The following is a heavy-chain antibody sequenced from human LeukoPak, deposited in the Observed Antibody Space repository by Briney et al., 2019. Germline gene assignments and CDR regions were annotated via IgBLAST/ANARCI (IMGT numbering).Heavy chain of an antibody. D-gene: IGHD2-15*01. Sequence: PGGSLRLSCAASGFTFDDYGLIWVRQAPGAGLEWVSGISGSGVTTNYADSVRGRFIISRDNSKNTLYLQMKSLRAEDTAVYYCAKGRVVVAANWFDPWGQGTLVTVSS. CDR2: ISGSGVTT. V-gene: IGHV3-23*01. CDR3: AKGRVVVAANWFDP. CDR1: GFTFDDYG. J-gene: IGHJ5*02.